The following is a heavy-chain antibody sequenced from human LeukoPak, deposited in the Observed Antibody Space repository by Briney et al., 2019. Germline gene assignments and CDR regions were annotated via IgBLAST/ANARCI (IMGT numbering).Heavy chain of an antibody. CDR2: FDPEDGET. CDR1: GYTLTELS. CDR3: ATGPDTAMVNDWFDP. D-gene: IGHD5-18*01. V-gene: IGHV1-24*01. Sequence: ASVKVSCKVSGYTLTELSMHWVRQAPGKGLEWMGGFDPEDGETIYAQKFQGRVTMTEDTSTDTAYMEVSSLRSEDTAVYYCATGPDTAMVNDWFDPWGQGTLVTVSS. J-gene: IGHJ5*02.